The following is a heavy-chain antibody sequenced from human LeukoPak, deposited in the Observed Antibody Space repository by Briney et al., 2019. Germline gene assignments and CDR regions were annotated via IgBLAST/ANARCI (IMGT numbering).Heavy chain of an antibody. V-gene: IGHV4-39*07. Sequence: SETLSLTCTVSGGSISSGSYYWGWIRQPPGKGLEWIGSIYYSGSTYYNPSLKSRVTISVDTSKNQFSLKLSSVTAADTAVYYCARGHYDFWSGYPEYNWFDPWGQGTLVTVSS. J-gene: IGHJ5*02. CDR2: IYYSGST. CDR3: ARGHYDFWSGYPEYNWFDP. CDR1: GGSISSGSYY. D-gene: IGHD3-3*01.